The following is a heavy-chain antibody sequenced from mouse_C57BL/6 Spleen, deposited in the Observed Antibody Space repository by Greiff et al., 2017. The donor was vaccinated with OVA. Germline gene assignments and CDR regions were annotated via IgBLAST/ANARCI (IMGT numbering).Heavy chain of an antibody. J-gene: IGHJ4*01. CDR1: GFTFSSYA. V-gene: IGHV5-4*03. CDR2: ISDGGSYT. Sequence: EVKLVESGGGLVKPGGSLKLSCAASGFTFSSYAMSWVRQTPEKRLEWVATISDGGSYTYYPDNVKGRFTISRDNAKNNLYLQMSHLKSEDTAMYYCARGGYDYDVYYAMDYWGQGTSVTVSS. D-gene: IGHD2-4*01. CDR3: ARGGYDYDVYYAMDY.